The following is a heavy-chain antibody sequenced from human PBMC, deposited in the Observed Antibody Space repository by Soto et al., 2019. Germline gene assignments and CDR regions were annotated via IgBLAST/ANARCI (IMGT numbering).Heavy chain of an antibody. Sequence: SVKLSCKASGYTFTSSPMHWVRQAPGQGLGCRGWSKAYNGDTKYSQKFQGRVTITRDTSAITAYMELSSLRSEDTAVYYCVRDWTHHDSSGPRDYWGQGTLVTVSS. J-gene: IGHJ4*02. CDR3: VRDWTHHDSSGPRDY. CDR2: SKAYNGDT. D-gene: IGHD3-22*01. V-gene: IGHV1-3*01. CDR1: GYTFTSSP.